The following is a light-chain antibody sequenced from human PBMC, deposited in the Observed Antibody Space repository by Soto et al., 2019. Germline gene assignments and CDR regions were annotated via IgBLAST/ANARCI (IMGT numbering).Light chain of an antibody. CDR1: QSVSSSY. CDR2: GAS. CDR3: QQFGNSPPYT. J-gene: IGKJ2*01. Sequence: EIVLTQSPGTLSLSPGERATLSCRASQSVSSSYLAWYQQKPGQAPRLLIYGASSRATGIPERFSGSGSGTDFTLTISRLEPEDFAVYYCQQFGNSPPYTFGQGTKVEIK. V-gene: IGKV3-20*01.